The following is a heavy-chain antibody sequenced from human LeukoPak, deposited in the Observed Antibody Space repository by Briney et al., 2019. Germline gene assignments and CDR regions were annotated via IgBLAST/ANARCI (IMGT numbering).Heavy chain of an antibody. Sequence: PGGSLRLSCAASGFTFSSYAMSWVRQAPGKGLEWVSAISGSGGSTYXADSXXGRFTISRDNSKNTLYLQMNSLRAEDTAVYYXAKGVLVVPAVIDYWGQGTLVTVSS. CDR3: AKGVLVVPAVIDY. V-gene: IGHV3-23*01. CDR1: GFTFSSYA. D-gene: IGHD2-2*01. CDR2: ISGSGGST. J-gene: IGHJ4*02.